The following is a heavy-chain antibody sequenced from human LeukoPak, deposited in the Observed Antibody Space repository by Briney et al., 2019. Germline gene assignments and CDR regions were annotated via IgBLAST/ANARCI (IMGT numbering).Heavy chain of an antibody. D-gene: IGHD2-8*01. V-gene: IGHV4-34*01. Sequence: PSETLSLTCAVYGGSFSGYYWSWIRQPPGKGLEWIGEINHSGSTNYNPSLKSRVTISVDTSKNQFSLKLSSVTAADTAVYYCARAPRMAYWGQGTLVTVSS. J-gene: IGHJ4*02. CDR2: INHSGST. CDR1: GGSFSGYY. CDR3: ARAPRMAY.